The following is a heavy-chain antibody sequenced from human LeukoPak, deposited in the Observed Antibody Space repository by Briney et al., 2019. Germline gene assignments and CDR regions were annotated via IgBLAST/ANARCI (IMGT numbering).Heavy chain of an antibody. D-gene: IGHD1-26*01. Sequence: GGSLRLSCAASGFTFSSYSMNWVRQAPGKGLEWVSYISSSSTIYYADSVKGRFTISRDNAKNSLYLQMNSLRDEDTAVYYCARWGSFDYWGQGTLVTVSS. V-gene: IGHV3-48*02. CDR1: GFTFSSYS. CDR3: ARWGSFDY. CDR2: ISSSSTI. J-gene: IGHJ4*02.